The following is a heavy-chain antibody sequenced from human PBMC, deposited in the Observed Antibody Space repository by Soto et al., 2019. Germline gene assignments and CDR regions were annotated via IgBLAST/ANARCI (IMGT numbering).Heavy chain of an antibody. J-gene: IGHJ4*02. CDR3: ACGLNTSGWYVVLGGSFDY. Sequence: EVQLVESGGGLVQPGGSLRLSCAASGFTFSSYWMPWVRQAPGKGLEWVANIKQDGSAKYYVDSVKGRFTISRDNSKKSLYLQMISLRAEAAAVYSCACGLNTSGWYVVLGGSFDYWGQGTVVTVSS. CDR1: GFTFSSYW. CDR2: IKQDGSAK. V-gene: IGHV3-7*01. D-gene: IGHD6-19*01.